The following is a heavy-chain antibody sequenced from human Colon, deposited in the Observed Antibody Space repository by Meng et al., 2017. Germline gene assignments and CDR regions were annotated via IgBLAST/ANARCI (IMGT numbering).Heavy chain of an antibody. V-gene: IGHV4-31*03. CDR1: GDSITSGGYY. CDR2: IDHSGTT. D-gene: IGHD2-15*01. CDR3: ARVVSLVVKGNWFDS. J-gene: IGHJ5*01. Sequence: QVQRLESAQGLGKPYHTLPLTCNVPGDSITSGGYYGSWIRQHPGKGLEWIGYIDHSGTTYDNPSLKTRLTMSVDTSKNQFSLKLTSVTAADTAVYYCARVVSLVVKGNWFDSWGQGTLVTVSS.